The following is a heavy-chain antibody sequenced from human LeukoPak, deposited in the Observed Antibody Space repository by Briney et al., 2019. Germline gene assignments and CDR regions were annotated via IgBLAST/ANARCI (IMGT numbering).Heavy chain of an antibody. CDR1: GGSISSSSYY. J-gene: IGHJ4*02. Sequence: PSETLSLTCTVSGGSISSSSYYWGWIRQPPGKGLEWIGSIYYSGSTYYNPSLKSRVTISVDTSKNQFSLKLSYSSSWFRPYYFDYWGQGTLVTVSS. CDR3: Y. CDR2: IYYSGST. V-gene: IGHV4-39*01. D-gene: IGHD6-13*01.